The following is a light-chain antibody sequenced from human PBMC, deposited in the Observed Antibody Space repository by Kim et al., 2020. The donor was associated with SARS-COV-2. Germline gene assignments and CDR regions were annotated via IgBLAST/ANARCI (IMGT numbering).Light chain of an antibody. J-gene: IGLJ3*02. Sequence: AQGKTARITCGGNNIGSKSVHWYQKKQGQAPVLVIYYDSDRPSGIPERFSGSNSGNTATLTISRVEAGDEADYYCQVWDSSSDHRVFGGGTQLTVL. CDR1: NIGSKS. CDR2: YDS. V-gene: IGLV3-21*04. CDR3: QVWDSSSDHRV.